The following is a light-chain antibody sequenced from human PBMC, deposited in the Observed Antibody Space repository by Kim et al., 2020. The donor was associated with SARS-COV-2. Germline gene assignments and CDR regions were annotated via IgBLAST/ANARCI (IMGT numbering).Light chain of an antibody. V-gene: IGKV3D-7*01. J-gene: IGKJ4*01. CDR3: QQDYNLPGT. CDR1: QSVSSSY. Sequence: PGERVTLSCRASQSVSSSYLTWYQQKPGQAPRLLIYGASTRATGIPARFSGSGSGTDFTLTISSLQPEDFAVYYCQQDYNLPGTFGGGTKLEIK. CDR2: GAS.